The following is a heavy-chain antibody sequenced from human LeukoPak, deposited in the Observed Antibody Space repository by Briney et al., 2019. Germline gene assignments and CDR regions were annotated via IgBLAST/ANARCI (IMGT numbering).Heavy chain of an antibody. D-gene: IGHD5-18*01. V-gene: IGHV5-51*01. CDR3: AITPEGVGYSYGPGDY. CDR2: IYPGDSDT. Sequence: GESLKISCKGSGYSFTSYWIGWVRQVPGKGLEWMGIIYPGDSDTRYSPSFQGQVTISADKSISTAYLQWSSLKASDTAMYYCAITPEGVGYSYGPGDYWGQGTLVTVSS. CDR1: GYSFTSYW. J-gene: IGHJ4*02.